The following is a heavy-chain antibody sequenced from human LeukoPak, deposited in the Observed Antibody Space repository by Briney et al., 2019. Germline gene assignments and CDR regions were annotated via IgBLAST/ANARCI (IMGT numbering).Heavy chain of an antibody. D-gene: IGHD3-10*01. Sequence: GGSLRLSCAASRFTFSSCSMNWVRQAPGKGLEWVSSISSSSSYIYYADSVKGRFIISRDNAKNSLYLQMNSLRAEDTAVYYCAKSRKISHLWFGELFPKVGIGMDVWGKGTTVTVSS. V-gene: IGHV3-21*04. CDR3: AKSRKISHLWFGELFPKVGIGMDV. CDR2: ISSSSSYI. J-gene: IGHJ6*04. CDR1: RFTFSSCS.